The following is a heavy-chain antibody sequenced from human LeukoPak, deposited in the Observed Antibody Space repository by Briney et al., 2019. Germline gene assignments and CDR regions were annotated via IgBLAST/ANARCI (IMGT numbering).Heavy chain of an antibody. Sequence: GGSLRLSCAASGFSFNSYWMSWVRQAPGTGLEWVANIRQDGSERYYVDFVKGRFTISRDNTKSSLYLQMNSLRDEDTAVYYCARDIGDCSSLSCYNHYYYMDVWGKGTTVTVSS. V-gene: IGHV3-7*01. CDR1: GFSFNSYW. J-gene: IGHJ6*03. D-gene: IGHD2-2*02. CDR3: ARDIGDCSSLSCYNHYYYMDV. CDR2: IRQDGSER.